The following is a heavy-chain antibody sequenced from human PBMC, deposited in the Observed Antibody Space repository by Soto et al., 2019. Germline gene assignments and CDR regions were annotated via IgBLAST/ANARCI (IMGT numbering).Heavy chain of an antibody. Sequence: QVQLVESGGGVVQPGRSLRLSCAASGFTFSSYGMHWVRQAPGKRLEWVAVIWYDGSNKYYADSVKGRFTISRDNSKNTLYLQMNSLRAEDTAVYYCTLAGYSSSWYKGYYYYYMDVWGKGTTVTVSS. CDR2: IWYDGSNK. CDR1: GFTFSSYG. D-gene: IGHD6-13*01. CDR3: TLAGYSSSWYKGYYYYYMDV. J-gene: IGHJ6*03. V-gene: IGHV3-33*01.